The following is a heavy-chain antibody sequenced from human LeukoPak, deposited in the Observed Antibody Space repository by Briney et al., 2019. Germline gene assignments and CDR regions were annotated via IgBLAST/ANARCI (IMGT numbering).Heavy chain of an antibody. CDR2: INHSGST. V-gene: IGHV4-34*01. CDR3: ARGLPPGYSSRQRHYFDY. Sequence: PSETLSLTCAVYGGSFSGYYWSWIRQPPGKGLEWIGEINHSGSTNYNPSLKSRVTISVDTSKNQFSLKLSSVTAADTAVYYCARGLPPGYSSRQRHYFDYWGQGTLVTVSS. CDR1: GGSFSGYY. D-gene: IGHD6-13*01. J-gene: IGHJ4*02.